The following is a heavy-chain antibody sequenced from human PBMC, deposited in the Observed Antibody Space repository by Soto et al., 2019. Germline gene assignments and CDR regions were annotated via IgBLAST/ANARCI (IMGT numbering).Heavy chain of an antibody. CDR2: VYYNGFT. V-gene: IGHV4-39*01. D-gene: IGHD3-3*01. J-gene: IGHJ5*02. CDR1: GGSISSSNYY. CDR3: ARMGDFWSGPGELDP. Sequence: PSETLSLTCTVSGGSISSSNYYCAWIRQSPGKGLEWIGSVYYNGFTYYNPSLKSRVTISVDTSKNQFSLKLTSVTAADTAVYYCARMGDFWSGPGELDPWGQGTLVTVSS.